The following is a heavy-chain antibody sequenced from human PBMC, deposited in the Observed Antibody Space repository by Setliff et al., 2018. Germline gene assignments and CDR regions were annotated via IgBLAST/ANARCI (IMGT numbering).Heavy chain of an antibody. CDR2: ISWDGGST. CDR3: AKVAVSSWHIQNKYGMDV. Sequence: LRLSCAASGFTFDDYTMHWVRQAPGKGLEWVSLISWDGGSTYYADSVKGRFTISRDNSKNSLYLQMNSLRTEDTALYYCAKVAVSSWHIQNKYGMDVWGQGTTVTVSS. J-gene: IGHJ6*02. V-gene: IGHV3-43*01. CDR1: GFTFDDYT. D-gene: IGHD6-13*01.